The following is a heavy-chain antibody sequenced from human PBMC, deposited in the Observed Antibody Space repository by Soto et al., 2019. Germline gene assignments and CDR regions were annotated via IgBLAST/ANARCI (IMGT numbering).Heavy chain of an antibody. V-gene: IGHV5-51*01. D-gene: IGHD3-9*01. CDR2: IYPGDSDT. CDR3: ARSDILTGSILASDAFDI. Sequence: PGESLKISCKGSGYSFTSYWIGWVRQMPGKGLEWMGIIYPGDSDTRYSPSFQGQVTISADKSISTAYLQWSSLKASDTAMYYCARSDILTGSILASDAFDIWGQGTMVTVSS. J-gene: IGHJ3*02. CDR1: GYSFTSYW.